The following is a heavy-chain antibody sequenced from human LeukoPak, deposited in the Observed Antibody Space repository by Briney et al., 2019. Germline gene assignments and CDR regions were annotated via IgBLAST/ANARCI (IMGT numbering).Heavy chain of an antibody. CDR2: ISYDGSNK. V-gene: IGHV3-30-3*01. J-gene: IGHJ4*02. Sequence: PGGSLRLSCAASGFTFSSYAMHWVRQAPGKGLEWVAVISYDGSNKYYADSVKGRFTISRDNSKNTLYLQMNSLKTEDTAVYYCTLLMTTMTAFDYWGQGTLVTVSS. CDR3: TLLMTTMTAFDY. CDR1: GFTFSSYA. D-gene: IGHD4-17*01.